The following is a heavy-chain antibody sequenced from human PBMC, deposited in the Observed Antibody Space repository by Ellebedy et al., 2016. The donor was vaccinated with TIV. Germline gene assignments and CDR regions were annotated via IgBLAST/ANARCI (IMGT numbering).Heavy chain of an antibody. Sequence: GESLKISCAASGFTFSDYYMSWIRQAPGKGLEWVSSISSSGSTIYYADSVKGRFTISRDNAKNSLYLKMNSLRAEDTAVYYCARWAMVRGVNWGQGTLVIVSS. V-gene: IGHV3-11*01. CDR2: ISSSGSTI. J-gene: IGHJ4*02. CDR1: GFTFSDYY. D-gene: IGHD3-10*01. CDR3: ARWAMVRGVN.